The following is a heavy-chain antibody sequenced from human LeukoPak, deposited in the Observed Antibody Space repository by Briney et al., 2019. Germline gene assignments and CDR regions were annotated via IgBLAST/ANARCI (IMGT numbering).Heavy chain of an antibody. V-gene: IGHV1-2*02. CDR2: INPNSGGT. CDR1: GCTFTGYY. D-gene: IGHD5-18*01. CDR3: ARAKVMVPDY. J-gene: IGHJ4*02. Sequence: GASVKVSCKASGCTFTGYYMHWMRQAPGQGPEWMGWINPNSGGTSYAQKFQGRVTMTRDTSISTAYMELSRLRSDDTAVYYCARAKVMVPDYWGQGTLVTVSS.